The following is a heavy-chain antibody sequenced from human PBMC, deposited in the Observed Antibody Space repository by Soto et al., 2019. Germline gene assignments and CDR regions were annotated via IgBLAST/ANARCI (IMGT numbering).Heavy chain of an antibody. CDR1: GFTFLSYA. V-gene: IGHV3-23*01. D-gene: IGHD3-10*01. J-gene: IGHJ2*01. Sequence: EVQMLESGGGLVQPGWSLRLAGAASGFTFLSYAMSWVRQAPGKGLEWVSAISGSGGSTYYADSVKGRFTISRDNSKNTLYLKMNSRRAEDTAVYYCAKGSGDWYFDLWGRGTLVTVSS. CDR3: AKGSGDWYFDL. CDR2: ISGSGGST.